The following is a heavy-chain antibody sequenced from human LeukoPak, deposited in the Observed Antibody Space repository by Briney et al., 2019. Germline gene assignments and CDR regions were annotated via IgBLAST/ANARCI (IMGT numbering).Heavy chain of an antibody. J-gene: IGHJ4*02. CDR3: AREKSRSLDY. CDR2: IKQDGSEK. V-gene: IGHV3-7*01. Sequence: GKSLRLSCAASGFTFSSYGMEWVRQAPGKGLEWVANIKQDGSEKYCVDSVKGRFTISRDNAKNSLFLQMNSLRAEDTAVYYCAREKSRSLDYWGQGTLVTVSS. CDR1: GFTFSSYG. D-gene: IGHD4-17*01.